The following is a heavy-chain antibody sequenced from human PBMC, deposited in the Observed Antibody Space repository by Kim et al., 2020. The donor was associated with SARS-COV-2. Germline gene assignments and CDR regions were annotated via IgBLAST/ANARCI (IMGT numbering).Heavy chain of an antibody. J-gene: IGHJ4*02. CDR3: ARDEGGPLEY. Sequence: NTKSSQKFQGRVTITRDTSARTSYMELSSLISEDTAVYYCARDEGGPLEYWGQGTLVTVSS. V-gene: IGHV1-3*01. CDR2: NT. D-gene: IGHD3-16*01.